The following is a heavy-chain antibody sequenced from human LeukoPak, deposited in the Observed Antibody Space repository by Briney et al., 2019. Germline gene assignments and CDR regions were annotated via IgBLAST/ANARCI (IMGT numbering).Heavy chain of an antibody. CDR1: GFTLHNYG. Sequence: PGGSLRLSCAASGFTLHNYGMHWVRQAPGKGLEWVALVWYDGSHEFYADSVKGRFTITRDNSNNKAYLQMNNLRAEDTAVYYCAREGHPYFDFWSNNYYAFDIWGQGTLVTVSS. D-gene: IGHD3-3*01. V-gene: IGHV3-33*01. CDR2: VWYDGSHE. J-gene: IGHJ3*02. CDR3: AREGHPYFDFWSNNYYAFDI.